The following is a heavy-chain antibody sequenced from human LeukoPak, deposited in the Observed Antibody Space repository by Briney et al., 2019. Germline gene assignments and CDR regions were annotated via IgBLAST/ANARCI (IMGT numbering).Heavy chain of an antibody. CDR1: GGSISGYY. J-gene: IGHJ3*02. Sequence: SETLSLICSVSGGSISGYYWSWIRQPPGKGLEWIGYIYHSGSTYYNPSLKSRVTISVDRSKNQFSLKLSSVTAADTAVYCCARMGGVDCSSTSCYSRHAFDIWGQGTMVTVSS. D-gene: IGHD2-2*01. V-gene: IGHV4-59*12. CDR2: IYHSGST. CDR3: ARMGGVDCSSTSCYSRHAFDI.